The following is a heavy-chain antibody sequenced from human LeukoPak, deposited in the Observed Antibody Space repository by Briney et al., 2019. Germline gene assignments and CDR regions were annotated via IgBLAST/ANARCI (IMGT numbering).Heavy chain of an antibody. Sequence: GGSLRLSCAASGFTFSSYEMNWVRQAPGKGLEWVPYISSSGSTIYYADSVKGRFTISRDNAKNSLYLQMNSLRAEDTAVYYCAREFRYYFDYWGQGTLVTVSS. J-gene: IGHJ4*02. CDR1: GFTFSSYE. CDR3: AREFRYYFDY. V-gene: IGHV3-48*03. CDR2: ISSSGSTI.